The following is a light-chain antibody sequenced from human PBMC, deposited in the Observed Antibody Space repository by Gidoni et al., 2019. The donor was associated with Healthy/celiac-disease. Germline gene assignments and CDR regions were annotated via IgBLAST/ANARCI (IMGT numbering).Light chain of an antibody. CDR3: SSYTSSSTLV. V-gene: IGLV2-14*01. Sequence: QSALPQPASVSGSPVQSTTISCTGTSSDVGGYNYVSWYQQHPGKAPKLMIYDVSNRPSGVFNRFSGSKSGNTASLTISGLQAEDEADYYCSSYTSSSTLVFGGGTKLTVL. CDR1: SSDVGGYNY. CDR2: DVS. J-gene: IGLJ2*01.